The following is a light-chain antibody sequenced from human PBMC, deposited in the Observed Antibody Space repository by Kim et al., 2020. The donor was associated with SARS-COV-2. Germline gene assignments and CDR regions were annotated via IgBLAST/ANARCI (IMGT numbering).Light chain of an antibody. CDR1: QSVSSY. J-gene: IGKJ4*01. CDR3: QQRKNWPLT. V-gene: IGKV3-11*01. Sequence: EIVLTQSPATLSLSPGERAILSCRASQSVSSYLAWYQQKPGQAPRLLIYDASNRATGIPARFSGSGSGTDFTLTISSLEPEDFALYYCQQRKNWPLTFGGGTKVDIK. CDR2: DAS.